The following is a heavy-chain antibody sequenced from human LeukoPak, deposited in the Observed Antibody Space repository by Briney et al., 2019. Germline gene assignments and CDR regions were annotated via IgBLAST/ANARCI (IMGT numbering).Heavy chain of an antibody. Sequence: GGSLRLSCAASGFIFSQYSMNWVRQAPGKGLEWVSHIRSSSETFYADSVKGRFSVSRDISKNTLYLQMNSLRVDDTAVYYCARDSETTPIHVLGYWGQGTLVTVSS. V-gene: IGHV3-48*01. CDR1: GFIFSQYS. CDR3: ARDSETTPIHVLGY. CDR2: IRSSSET. D-gene: IGHD2-15*01. J-gene: IGHJ4*02.